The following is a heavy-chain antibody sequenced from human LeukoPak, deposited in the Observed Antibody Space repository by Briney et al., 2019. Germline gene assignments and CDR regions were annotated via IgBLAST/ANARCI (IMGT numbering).Heavy chain of an antibody. V-gene: IGHV4-34*01. CDR1: GGSFSDYS. J-gene: IGHJ4*02. Sequence: SETLSLTCAVFGGSFSDYSWNWIRQPPGKGLEWIGEMIHTGSINYNPSLKSRVTISVDTSKNQFSLNLTSVTAADTAVYYCARGERYFNGVCFYWGQGTLVTVSS. CDR2: MIHTGSI. CDR3: ARGERYFNGVCFY. D-gene: IGHD2-8*01.